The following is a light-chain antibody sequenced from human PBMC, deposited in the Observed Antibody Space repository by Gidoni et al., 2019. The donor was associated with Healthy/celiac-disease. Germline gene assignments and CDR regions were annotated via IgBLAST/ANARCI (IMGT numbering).Light chain of an antibody. J-gene: IGKJ4*01. Sequence: EMVWTQSPATLSLSPGERATLSCRASQSVSSYLAWYQQKPGQAPRLLIYVASNRATGIPARFRGSGSGTDFTLTICSLEPEVFAVYYCQQRSNWPLTFGGGTKVEIK. CDR2: VAS. CDR3: QQRSNWPLT. V-gene: IGKV3-11*01. CDR1: QSVSSY.